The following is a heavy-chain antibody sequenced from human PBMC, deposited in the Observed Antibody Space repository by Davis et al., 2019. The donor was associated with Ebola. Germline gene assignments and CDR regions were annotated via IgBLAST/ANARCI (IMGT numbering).Heavy chain of an antibody. CDR3: AILQGSYYAFGAFDI. CDR1: GYSFTSYW. Sequence: KVSCKGSGYSFTSYWIGWVRQMPGKGLEWMGIIYPGDSDTRYSPSFQGQVTITADKSISTAYLQWSSLKASDTAMYYCAILQGSYYAFGAFDIWGQGTMVTVSS. J-gene: IGHJ3*02. CDR2: IYPGDSDT. D-gene: IGHD1-26*01. V-gene: IGHV5-51*01.